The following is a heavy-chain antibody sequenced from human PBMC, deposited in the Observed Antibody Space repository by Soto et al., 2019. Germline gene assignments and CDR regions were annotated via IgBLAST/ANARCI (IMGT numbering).Heavy chain of an antibody. Sequence: QITLKESGPTLVKPTQNLTLTCTFSGFSLSTSGVGVGWIRQPPGKALEWIALIYWNDDKRYSPSLKSRLTIAKDTSKNQVVLTMTNRDPVDTDTYYCAHLPCYGDYGGNYFGCWGQGTLVTVSS. CDR2: IYWNDDK. D-gene: IGHD4-17*01. CDR1: GFSLSTSGVG. V-gene: IGHV2-5*01. J-gene: IGHJ4*02. CDR3: AHLPCYGDYGGNYFGC.